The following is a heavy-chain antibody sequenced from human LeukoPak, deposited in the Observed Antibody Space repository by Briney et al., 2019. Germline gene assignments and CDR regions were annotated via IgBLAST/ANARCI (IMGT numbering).Heavy chain of an antibody. J-gene: IGHJ4*02. CDR1: GFTFDDYG. Sequence: GGSLRLSCAASGFTFDDYGMSWVRQAPGKGLEWVSGINWNGGITAYADSVKGRFTISRDNAKNSLYLQMNSLRAEDTALYYCAKGGSGSYYNVPDYWGQGTLVTVSS. CDR3: AKGGSGSYYNVPDY. CDR2: INWNGGIT. D-gene: IGHD3-10*01. V-gene: IGHV3-20*04.